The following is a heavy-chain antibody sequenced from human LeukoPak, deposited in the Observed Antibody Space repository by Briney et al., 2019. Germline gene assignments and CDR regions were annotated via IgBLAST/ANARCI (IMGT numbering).Heavy chain of an antibody. V-gene: IGHV4-59*01. CDR1: ADSMNNYY. Sequence: SETLSLTCSVFADSMNNYYWNWIRQPPGKGLEWIGFVHHSGTTNYNPSLKSRVTILIETSKNEFSLRLASVTTTDTAVYYCARSPPRFGGLQTWGQGTLVTVSS. J-gene: IGHJ4*02. CDR3: ARSPPRFGGLQT. CDR2: VHHSGTT. D-gene: IGHD3/OR15-3a*01.